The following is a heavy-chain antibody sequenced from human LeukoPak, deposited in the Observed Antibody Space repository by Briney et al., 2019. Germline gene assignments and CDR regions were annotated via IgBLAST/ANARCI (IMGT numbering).Heavy chain of an antibody. J-gene: IGHJ6*03. CDR3: ARGGDYYGSGNYYIGDYYYYMDV. CDR2: INPNSGGT. V-gene: IGHV1-2*02. CDR1: GYTFTGYY. Sequence: ASVKVSCKASGYTFTGYYMHWVRQAPGQGLEWMGWINPNSGGTNYAQKFQGRVTMTRDTSISTAYMELSRLRSDDTAVYYCARGGDYYGSGNYYIGDYYYYMDVWGKGTTVTISS. D-gene: IGHD3-10*01.